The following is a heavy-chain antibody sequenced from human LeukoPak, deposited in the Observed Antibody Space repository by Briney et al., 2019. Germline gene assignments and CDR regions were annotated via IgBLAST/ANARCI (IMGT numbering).Heavy chain of an antibody. J-gene: IGHJ4*02. V-gene: IGHV3-48*01. CDR3: AKAVRQYYYDSSGYYRPRGYFDY. CDR2: ISSSGSTI. D-gene: IGHD3-22*01. Sequence: GGSLRLSCAASGFTFSSYSMNWVRQAPGKGLEWVSYISSSGSTIYYADSVKGRFTISRDNSKNTLYLQMNSLRAEDTAVYYCAKAVRQYYYDSSGYYRPRGYFDYWGQGTLVTVSS. CDR1: GFTFSSYS.